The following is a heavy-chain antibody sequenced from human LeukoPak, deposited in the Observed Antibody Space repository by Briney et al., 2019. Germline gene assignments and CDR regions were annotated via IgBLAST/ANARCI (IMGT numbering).Heavy chain of an antibody. Sequence: GSLRLSCAASGFTFNNYAMTWVRQAPGKGLEWVSAISGSGYSTYYADSVKGRFTISRDNSKNTLYLQMNSLRAEDTALYFCAQWSRYFDYWGQGTLVTVSS. D-gene: IGHD1-26*01. CDR3: AQWSRYFDY. CDR1: GFTFNNYA. CDR2: ISGSGYST. J-gene: IGHJ4*02. V-gene: IGHV3-23*01.